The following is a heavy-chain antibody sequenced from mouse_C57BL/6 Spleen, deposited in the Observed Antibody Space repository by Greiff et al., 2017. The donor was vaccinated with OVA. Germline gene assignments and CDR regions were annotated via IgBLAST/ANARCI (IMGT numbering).Heavy chain of an antibody. J-gene: IGHJ2*01. CDR3: ARVIYDGYGGYYFDY. Sequence: VQLQQSGAELMKPGASVKLSCNAPGYTFTGYWIEWVKQRPGHGLEWIGEILPGSGSTNYNEKIKGKATFTADTSSNTAYMQLSSLTTEDSAIYYCARVIYDGYGGYYFDYWGQGTTLTVSS. D-gene: IGHD2-3*01. CDR1: GYTFTGYW. V-gene: IGHV1-9*01. CDR2: ILPGSGST.